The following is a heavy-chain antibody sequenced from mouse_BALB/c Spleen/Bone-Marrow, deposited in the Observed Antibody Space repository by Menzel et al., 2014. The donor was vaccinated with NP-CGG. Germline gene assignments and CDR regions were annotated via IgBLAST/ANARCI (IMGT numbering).Heavy chain of an antibody. CDR1: GYSFTNYM. D-gene: IGHD2-4*01. J-gene: IGHJ3*01. CDR3: ARWVYYDYEGFAY. V-gene: IGHV1-4*01. Sequence: QVQLQQSGADLARPGASVKMSCKASGYSFTNYMIHWVKQRPGQGLEWIGYINPSSGYTNYNQKFKDKATLTADKPSSTAYMQLSSLTSEDSAVYYCARWVYYDYEGFAYWGQGTLVTVSA. CDR2: INPSSGYT.